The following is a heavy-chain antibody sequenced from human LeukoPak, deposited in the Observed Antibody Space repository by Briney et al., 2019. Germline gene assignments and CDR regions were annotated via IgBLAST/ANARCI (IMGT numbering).Heavy chain of an antibody. CDR2: IYYSGTT. D-gene: IGHD2-2*01. V-gene: IGHV4-39*01. CDR3: ARAPAASSLVYYYYYMDV. CDR1: GGSIITSGYY. Sequence: SETLSLTCTVSGGSIITSGYYWAWIRQPPGKGLEWIGVIYYSGTTNYNPSLNSRVTISVDTSKNQFSLYLRSVTAADTAVYYCARAPAASSLVYYYYYMDVWGKGTTVTVSS. J-gene: IGHJ6*03.